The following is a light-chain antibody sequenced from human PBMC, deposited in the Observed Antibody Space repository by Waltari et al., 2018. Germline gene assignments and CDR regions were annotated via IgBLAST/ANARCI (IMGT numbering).Light chain of an antibody. CDR2: GST. J-gene: IGLJ3*02. Sequence: QSVLTQPPSVSGAPVQRVTISCPGSGSTIGAGYDVHWYQPLPRAAPNLLIYGSTSRPLGVPARFLGSTSGTSASLAIIGLQAEDEADYYCQSYDTSLSVVFGGGTKLTVL. CDR1: GSTIGAGYD. CDR3: QSYDTSLSVV. V-gene: IGLV1-40*01.